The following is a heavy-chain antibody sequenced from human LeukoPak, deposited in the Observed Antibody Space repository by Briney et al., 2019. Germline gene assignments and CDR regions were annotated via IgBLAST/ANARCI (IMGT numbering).Heavy chain of an antibody. D-gene: IGHD3-10*01. Sequence: GGSLRLSCAASGFTFSSYWMHWVRQAPGKGLVWVSRTNSDGSSTSYADSVKGRFTISRDNAKNTLYLQMNSLRAEDTAVYYCARAPTNKLLWFGELLYPYYMDVWGKGTTVTVSS. CDR1: GFTFSSYW. CDR2: TNSDGSST. J-gene: IGHJ6*03. V-gene: IGHV3-74*01. CDR3: ARAPTNKLLWFGELLYPYYMDV.